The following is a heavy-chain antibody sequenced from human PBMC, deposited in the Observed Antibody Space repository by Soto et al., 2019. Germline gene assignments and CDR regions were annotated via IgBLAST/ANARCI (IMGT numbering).Heavy chain of an antibody. CDR3: ARQIYDSDTGPNFQYYFDS. CDR1: GYSFAGYW. Sequence: GESLKISCKGSGYSFAGYWIAWVRQKPGKGLEWMGRIDPSDSQTYYSPSFRGHVTISVTKSITTVFLQWSSLRASDTAMYYCARQIYDSDTGPNFQYYFDSWGQGTPVTVSS. CDR2: IDPSDSQT. J-gene: IGHJ4*02. D-gene: IGHD3-22*01. V-gene: IGHV5-10-1*01.